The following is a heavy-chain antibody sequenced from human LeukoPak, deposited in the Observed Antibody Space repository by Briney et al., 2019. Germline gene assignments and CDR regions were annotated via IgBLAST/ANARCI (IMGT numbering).Heavy chain of an antibody. J-gene: IGHJ4*02. CDR2: ISGSGGST. D-gene: IGHD3-9*01. V-gene: IGHV3-23*01. CDR1: GFTFSSYA. CDR3: AARLRYYDILTGYYRTEVDY. Sequence: PGGSLRLSCAASGFTFSSYAMSWVRQAPGKGLEWVSAISGSGGSTYYADSVKGRFTISRDNSKNTLYLQMNSLRAEDTAVYYCAARLRYYDILTGYYRTEVDYWGQGTLVTVSS.